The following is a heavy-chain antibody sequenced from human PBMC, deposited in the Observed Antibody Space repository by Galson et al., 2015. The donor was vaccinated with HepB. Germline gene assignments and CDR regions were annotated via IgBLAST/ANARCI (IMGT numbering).Heavy chain of an antibody. D-gene: IGHD5-24*01. CDR1: GYTFTSYA. V-gene: IGHV1-8*01. Sequence: SVKVSCKASGYTFTSYAINWVRQATGQGPEWMGWINPNGGSTGYAHKFQGRVTMTRNASISTAYMELSSLRYEDTAVYYCARMARYGDYYFYYMDVWGKGTTVTVSS. CDR2: INPNGGST. CDR3: ARMARYGDYYFYYMDV. J-gene: IGHJ6*03.